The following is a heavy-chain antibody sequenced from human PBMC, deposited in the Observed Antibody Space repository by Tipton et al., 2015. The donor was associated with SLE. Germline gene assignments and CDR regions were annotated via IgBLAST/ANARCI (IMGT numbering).Heavy chain of an antibody. CDR3: ARDKGSPTWYYYYMDV. J-gene: IGHJ6*03. V-gene: IGHV4-59*01. CDR2: IYYSGST. Sequence: TLSLTCTVSGGSISSYYWSWIRQPPGKGLEWIGYIYYSGSTNYNPSLKSRVTISVDTSKNQFSLKLSSVTAADTAVYYCARDKGSPTWYYYYMDVWGKGTTVTVSS. CDR1: GGSISSYY. D-gene: IGHD6-13*01.